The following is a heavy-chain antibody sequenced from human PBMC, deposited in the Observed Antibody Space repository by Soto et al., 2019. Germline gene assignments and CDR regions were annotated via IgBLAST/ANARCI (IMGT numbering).Heavy chain of an antibody. Sequence: PGGSLRLSCAASGFTVSSHYMSWVRQAPGKGLEWVSVIYSGDSTYYADSVKGRFTISRDNSKNTLYLQMNSLRAEDTAVYYCARDLYLSYWGQGTLVTVSS. D-gene: IGHD2-2*01. CDR3: ARDLYLSY. V-gene: IGHV3-53*01. CDR1: GFTVSSHY. J-gene: IGHJ4*02. CDR2: IYSGDST.